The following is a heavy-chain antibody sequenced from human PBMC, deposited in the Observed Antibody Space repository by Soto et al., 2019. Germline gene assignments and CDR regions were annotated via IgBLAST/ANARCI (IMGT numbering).Heavy chain of an antibody. CDR2: ISSSSSYI. J-gene: IGHJ3*02. CDR3: ARDFDPGAFDI. V-gene: IGHV3-21*01. Sequence: GGSLRLSCAASGFTFSSYSMNWVRQAPGKGLEWVSSISSSSSYIYYADSVKGRFTISIDNAKNSLYLQMNSLRAEDTAVYYCARDFDPGAFDIWGQGTMVTVSS. CDR1: GFTFSSYS. D-gene: IGHD3-9*01.